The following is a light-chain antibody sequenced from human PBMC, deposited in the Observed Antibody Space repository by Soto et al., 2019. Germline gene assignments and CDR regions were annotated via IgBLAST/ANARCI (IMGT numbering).Light chain of an antibody. CDR1: QSVPNNN. V-gene: IGKV3-20*01. J-gene: IGKJ4*01. Sequence: EIVLTQSPATLSLSPGERATLSCRASQSVPNNNLAWYQRKPGQAPRLLIYGASSRATGIPDRFSGSGSGTDFTLTISRLEPEDFAVYYCQQYGSSPLTFGGGTKVEIK. CDR3: QQYGSSPLT. CDR2: GAS.